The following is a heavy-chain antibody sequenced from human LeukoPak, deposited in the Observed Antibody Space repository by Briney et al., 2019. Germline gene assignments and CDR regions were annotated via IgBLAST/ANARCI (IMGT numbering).Heavy chain of an antibody. J-gene: IGHJ5*02. CDR2: IYYSGTA. Sequence: SETLSLTCTVSGDFISDSSYYWGWIRQPPGKGLEWIGSIYYSGTAFYEASLKSRVTMSIDTYRNQFSLRLRSVTAADTAVYYCARVGSNNWYGWFDPWGQGTLVTVSS. D-gene: IGHD6-13*01. CDR3: ARVGSNNWYGWFDP. V-gene: IGHV4-39*01. CDR1: GDFISDSSYY.